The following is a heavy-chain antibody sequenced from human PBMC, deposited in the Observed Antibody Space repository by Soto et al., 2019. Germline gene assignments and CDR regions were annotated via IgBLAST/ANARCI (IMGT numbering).Heavy chain of an antibody. D-gene: IGHD6-6*01. J-gene: IGHJ6*02. CDR2: INPNSGGT. CDR1: GYTFTGYY. CDR3: ARLYSSSSGDYYYYYGMDV. Sequence: ASVKVSCKASGYTFTGYYMHWVRQAPGQGLEWMGWINPNSGGTNYAQKFQGRVTMTRDTSISTAYMELSRLRPDDTAVYYCARLYSSSSGDYYYYYGMDVWGQGTTVTVSS. V-gene: IGHV1-2*02.